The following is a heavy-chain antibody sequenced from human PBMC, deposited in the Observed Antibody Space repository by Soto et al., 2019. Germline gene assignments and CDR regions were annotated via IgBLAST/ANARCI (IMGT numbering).Heavy chain of an antibody. J-gene: IGHJ6*02. Sequence: QVQLQESGPGLVKPSETLSLTCTVSGGSVSSGSYYWSWIRQPPGKGLEWIGYIYYSGSTISNPPLKSRVTLPVDTSKNQFSLKLSSVTAADTAVYYCARGIYGCYQGRYYYGMDVWCQGATVTVSS. D-gene: IGHD6-19*01. CDR3: ARGIYGCYQGRYYYGMDV. V-gene: IGHV4-61*01. CDR1: GGSVSSGSYY. CDR2: IYYSGST.